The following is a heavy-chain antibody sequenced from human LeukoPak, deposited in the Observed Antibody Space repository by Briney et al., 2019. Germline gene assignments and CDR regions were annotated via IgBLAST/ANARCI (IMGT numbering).Heavy chain of an antibody. D-gene: IGHD3-10*01. CDR3: ARAVPYYGSGMDYYGMDV. J-gene: IGHJ6*02. CDR2: ISSSSSTI. CDR1: GFTFSSYI. Sequence: PGGSLRLSCAASGFTFSSYIMNWVRQASAHRLALGSYISSSSSTIYYADSVKGRFTISRDNAKNSLYLQMNSLRAEDTAVYYCARAVPYYGSGMDYYGMDVWGQGTTVTVSS. V-gene: IGHV3-48*01.